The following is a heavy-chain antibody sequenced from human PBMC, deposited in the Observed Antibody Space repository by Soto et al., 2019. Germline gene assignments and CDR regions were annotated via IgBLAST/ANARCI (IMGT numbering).Heavy chain of an antibody. V-gene: IGHV1-69*01. CDR3: ASGRIVVVGSSAYYGMDV. CDR1: GGTPSNSA. D-gene: IGHD3-22*01. J-gene: IGHJ6*02. CDR2: IIPVFGIV. Sequence: QVQLVQSGAEVKKPGSSVRVSCKASGGTPSNSAFSWVRQAPGQGLEWMGGIIPVFGIVKYAQNLEGRVTITADESTNTASMELSSRRYEDRAVYYCASGRIVVVGSSAYYGMDVWGQGTTVTVSS.